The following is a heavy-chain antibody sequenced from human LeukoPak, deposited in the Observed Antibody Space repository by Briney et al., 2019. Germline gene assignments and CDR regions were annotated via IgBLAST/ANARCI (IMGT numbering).Heavy chain of an antibody. CDR3: ARQDIITIFGVASPHWFDP. J-gene: IGHJ5*02. D-gene: IGHD3-3*01. V-gene: IGHV4-59*08. CDR2: IYYSGST. CDR1: GGSISSYY. Sequence: PSETLSLTCTASGGSISSYYWSWIRQPPGKGLEWIGYIYYSGSTNYNPSLKSRVTISVDTSKNQFSLKLSSVTAADTAVYYCARQDIITIFGVASPHWFDPWGQGTLVTVSS.